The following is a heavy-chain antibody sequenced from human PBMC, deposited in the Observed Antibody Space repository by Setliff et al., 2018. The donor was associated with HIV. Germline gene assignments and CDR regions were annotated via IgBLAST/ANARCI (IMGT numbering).Heavy chain of an antibody. CDR2: VFHSGSK. V-gene: IGHV4-38-2*01. D-gene: IGHD2-21*01. Sequence: SETLSLTCAASGSSITTYHHWGWIRQTPGKGLEWVGSVFHSGSKFYNPSLKSRVSISLDTSENHFSLSLDSVTAADTAVYFCARLVIPTEFDQRYMFFFYMDVWGKGTTVTVSS. CDR3: ARLVIPTEFDQRYMFFFYMDV. CDR1: GSSITTYHH. J-gene: IGHJ6*03.